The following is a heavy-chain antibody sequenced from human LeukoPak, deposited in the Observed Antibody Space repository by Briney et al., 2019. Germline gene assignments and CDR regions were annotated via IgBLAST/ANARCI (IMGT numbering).Heavy chain of an antibody. CDR2: IRGGGTSE. CDR1: GFTFSAYA. D-gene: IGHD4-17*01. Sequence: GGSLRLSCTASGFTFSAYAMMWVRQAPGKGPEWVSAIRGGGTSEFYADSVKGRFRIPRDNSKDTLFLQMNSLRAEDTAVCYCARDPNGDYIGAFDMWGPGTMVTVSS. J-gene: IGHJ3*02. V-gene: IGHV3-23*01. CDR3: ARDPNGDYIGAFDM.